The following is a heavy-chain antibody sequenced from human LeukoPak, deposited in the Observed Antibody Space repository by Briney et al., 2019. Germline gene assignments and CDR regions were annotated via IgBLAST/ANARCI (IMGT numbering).Heavy chain of an antibody. CDR1: GFTFSSYE. D-gene: IGHD2-15*01. CDR3: VRDPGCSGGRCYGRFDY. Sequence: GGSLRLSCAASGFTFSSYEMNWVRQAPGKGLEWVSYISSSGSTTHYADSVKGRFTISRDNAKNSLYLHMSTLRAEDTAVYYCVRDPGCSGGRCYGRFDYWGQGTLVTVSS. CDR2: ISSSGSTT. J-gene: IGHJ4*02. V-gene: IGHV3-48*03.